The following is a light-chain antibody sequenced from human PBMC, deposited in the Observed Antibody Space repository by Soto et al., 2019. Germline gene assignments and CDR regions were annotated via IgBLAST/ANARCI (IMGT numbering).Light chain of an antibody. CDR2: DVR. J-gene: IGLJ1*01. CDR3: SSYTTVSTYV. CDR1: SSDVGGYNY. Sequence: SALTQPASVSGSPGQSITISCTGTSSDVGGYNYVSWYQQHPGKAPKLMIYDVRNRPSGVSNRFSGSKSVNTASLTISELQAEDEADYYCSSYTTVSTYVFGTGTKVTVL. V-gene: IGLV2-14*01.